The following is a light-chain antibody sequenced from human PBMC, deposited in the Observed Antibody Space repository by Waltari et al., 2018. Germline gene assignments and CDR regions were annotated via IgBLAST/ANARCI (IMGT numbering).Light chain of an antibody. V-gene: IGKV4-1*01. CDR1: QSVLYSPNNKNS. J-gene: IGKJ4*01. CDR3: QQFYSTPLT. CDR2: WAS. Sequence: DIVMTQSPDSLAVSLGERATINCKSSQSVLYSPNNKNSLAWYQQKPGQPPKFLINWASTRESGVPDRFSGSGSGTDFTLTISSLQAEDVAVYYCQQFYSTPLTFGGGTKVEIK.